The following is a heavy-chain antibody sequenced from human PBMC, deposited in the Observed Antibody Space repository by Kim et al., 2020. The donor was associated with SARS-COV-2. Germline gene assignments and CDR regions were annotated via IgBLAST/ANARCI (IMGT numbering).Heavy chain of an antibody. CDR2: ISGSGATT. D-gene: IGHD3-22*01. CDR1: GFTFSSYV. J-gene: IGHJ3*02. Sequence: GGSLRLSCAASGFTFSSYVMSWDRQAPGKGLEWVSSISGSGATTYYADSVKGRFTISRDNFKITLYLQMNSLRAEDTAVYYCATIPGDSSGFYPPSAFDIWGLGTMVTVSS. CDR3: ATIPGDSSGFYPPSAFDI. V-gene: IGHV3-23*01.